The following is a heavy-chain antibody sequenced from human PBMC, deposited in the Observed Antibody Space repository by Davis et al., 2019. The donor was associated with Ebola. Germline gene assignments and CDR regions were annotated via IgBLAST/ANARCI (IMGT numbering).Heavy chain of an antibody. CDR1: GFTFSTYT. V-gene: IGHV3-21*01. CDR2: ISISSAFI. Sequence: GGSLRLSCAASGFTFSTYTMTWVRQAPGKGLEWVSSISISSAFIYYADSVKGRFTVSRDNAKSSLSLQMNSLRAEDTAVYYCARDQDGDYELTYYWYFDLWGRGTLVTVSS. CDR3: ARDQDGDYELTYYWYFDL. J-gene: IGHJ2*01. D-gene: IGHD4-17*01.